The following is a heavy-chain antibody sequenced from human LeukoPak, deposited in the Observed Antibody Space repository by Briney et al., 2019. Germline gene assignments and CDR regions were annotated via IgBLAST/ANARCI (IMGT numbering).Heavy chain of an antibody. CDR2: ISGSGGST. J-gene: IGHJ4*02. D-gene: IGHD5-24*01. CDR3: AKDWPVVEMATIPTRTFDY. Sequence: GGSLRLSCAASGFTFSSYAMSWVRQAPGKGLEWVSAISGSGGSTYYADSVRGRFTISRDNSKNTLYLQMNSLRAEDTAVYYCAKDWPVVEMATIPTRTFDYWGQGTLVTVSS. CDR1: GFTFSSYA. V-gene: IGHV3-23*01.